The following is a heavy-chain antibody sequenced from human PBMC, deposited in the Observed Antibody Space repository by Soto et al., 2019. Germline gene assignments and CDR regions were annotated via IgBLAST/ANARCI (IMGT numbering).Heavy chain of an antibody. V-gene: IGHV4-59*01. D-gene: IGHD3-10*01. CDR1: GGSISSYY. J-gene: IGHJ4*02. Sequence: SETLSLTCTVSGGSISSYYWSWIRQPPGKGLEWIGYIYYSGSTNYNPSLKSRVTISIDTSKNQLSLKLSFLTAADTAVDYCATGEIILEHGGQGTLVTVPS. CDR3: ATGEIILEH. CDR2: IYYSGST.